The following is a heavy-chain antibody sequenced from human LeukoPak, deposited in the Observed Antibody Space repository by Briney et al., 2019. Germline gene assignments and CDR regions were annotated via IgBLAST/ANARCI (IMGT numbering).Heavy chain of an antibody. V-gene: IGHV3-7*01. CDR3: GRFVYPRVVKSNFDS. D-gene: IGHD2-21*01. Sequence: PGGSLRLSCAASGFTFSSYWMSWVRQAPGKGLEWVANIKKEGSEKYYVDSVKGRFTLSRDNAKNSLYMQMNSLRTEDTGVYYRGRFVYPRVVKSNFDSWGQGTPVTV. J-gene: IGHJ4*02. CDR2: IKKEGSEK. CDR1: GFTFSSYW.